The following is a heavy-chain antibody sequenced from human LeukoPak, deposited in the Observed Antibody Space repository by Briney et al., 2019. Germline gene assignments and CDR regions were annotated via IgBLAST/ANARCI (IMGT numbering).Heavy chain of an antibody. CDR2: ISAYNGNT. D-gene: IGHD3-10*01. CDR3: ARGRVTMVRGVITTQGNWFDP. Sequence: GASVKVSCKASGYTFTSYGISWVRQAPGQGLEWMGWISAYNGNTNYAQKLQGRVTMTTDTSTSTAYMELRSLRSDDTAVYYCARGRVTMVRGVITTQGNWFDPWGQGTLVTVSS. V-gene: IGHV1-18*01. CDR1: GYTFTSYG. J-gene: IGHJ5*02.